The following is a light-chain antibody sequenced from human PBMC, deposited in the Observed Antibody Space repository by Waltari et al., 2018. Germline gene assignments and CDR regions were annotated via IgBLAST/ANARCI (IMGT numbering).Light chain of an antibody. J-gene: IGLJ2*01. CDR3: SSYTSSSTLV. CDR2: DVS. CDR1: SSDIGGYNY. Sequence: QSALTQPASVSGSPGQSITISCTGTSSDIGGYNYVSWYQQHPGKAPKLLIYDVSNRPSGVSKRVSGSKSGTTASLTISGLQAEDEADYYCSSYTSSSTLVFGGGTKLTVL. V-gene: IGLV2-14*03.